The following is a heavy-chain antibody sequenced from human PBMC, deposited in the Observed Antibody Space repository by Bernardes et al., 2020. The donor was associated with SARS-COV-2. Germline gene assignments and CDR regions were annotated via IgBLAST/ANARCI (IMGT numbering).Heavy chain of an antibody. Sequence: GGSLRLSCAASGFTFSIHSMVWVRQAPGKGLEWVSYISSSSGTIYYADSVKGRFTISRDNAKNSLYLQMNSLRAEDTAVYYCARDTSMGDFWSGYYDAFDIWGQGTMVTVSS. CDR1: GFTFSIHS. V-gene: IGHV3-48*04. J-gene: IGHJ3*02. CDR2: ISSSSGTI. D-gene: IGHD3-3*01. CDR3: ARDTSMGDFWSGYYDAFDI.